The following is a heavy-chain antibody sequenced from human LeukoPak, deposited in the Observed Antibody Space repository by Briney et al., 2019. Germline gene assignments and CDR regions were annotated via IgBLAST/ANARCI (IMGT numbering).Heavy chain of an antibody. J-gene: IGHJ4*02. Sequence: RSDALSQNCMVSGGSTSRYCWSLIRPPPQKGLDWIGYIYYSGSTSYNPSLKSRVTISVDTSNNQFSLKLSSVTAADTAVYYCARDTSGYRRGSFDYWGQGTLVTVSS. V-gene: IGHV4-59*01. CDR1: GGSTSRYC. D-gene: IGHD3-22*01. CDR2: IYYSGST. CDR3: ARDTSGYRRGSFDY.